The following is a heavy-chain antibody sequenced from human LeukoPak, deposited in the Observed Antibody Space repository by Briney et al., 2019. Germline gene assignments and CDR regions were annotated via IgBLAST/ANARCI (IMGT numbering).Heavy chain of an antibody. V-gene: IGHV3-23*01. Sequence: GGSLRLSCAASGFTFSSYAMSWVRQAPGKGLECVSDISGSGGSTYYADSVKGRFTISRDNPKNTLYLQMNSLRAEDTAVYYCAKSEGAGATTPDAFDIWGQGTMVTVSS. CDR2: ISGSGGST. D-gene: IGHD1-26*01. CDR3: AKSEGAGATTPDAFDI. J-gene: IGHJ3*02. CDR1: GFTFSSYA.